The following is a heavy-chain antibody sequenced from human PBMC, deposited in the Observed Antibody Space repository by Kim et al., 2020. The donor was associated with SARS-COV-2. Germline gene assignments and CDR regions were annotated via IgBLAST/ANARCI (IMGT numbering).Heavy chain of an antibody. Sequence: YAQKFQGRVTITADESTSTAYMELSSLRSEDTAVYYCARDRHGSGSYFDYWGQGTLVTVSS. D-gene: IGHD3-10*01. CDR3: ARDRHGSGSYFDY. V-gene: IGHV1-69*01. J-gene: IGHJ4*02.